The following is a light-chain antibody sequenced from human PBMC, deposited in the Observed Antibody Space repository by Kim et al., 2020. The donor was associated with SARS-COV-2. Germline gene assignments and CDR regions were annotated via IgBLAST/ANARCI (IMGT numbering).Light chain of an antibody. CDR1: DSVSRW. CDR3: QQYNVYPRT. J-gene: IGKJ1*01. V-gene: IGKV1-5*03. Sequence: ASLGDRITITCRASDSVSRWLAWYQQKPGKVPKLLIYKASNLDTGVPSRFSGSGLGTDFTLTISSLQPDDLATYYCQQYNVYPRTFGQGTKVDIK. CDR2: KAS.